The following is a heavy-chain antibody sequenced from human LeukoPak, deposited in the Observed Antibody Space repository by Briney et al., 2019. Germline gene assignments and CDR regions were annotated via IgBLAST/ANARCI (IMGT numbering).Heavy chain of an antibody. CDR3: ASRYYDSSGYYQYYFDY. J-gene: IGHJ4*02. D-gene: IGHD3-22*01. Sequence: GGSLRLSCAASGFTFSSYSMNWVRQAPGKGLEWVSSISSSSSYIYYADSVKGRFTISRDNAKNSLYLQMNSLRAEDTAVYYCASRYYDSSGYYQYYFDYWGQGTLVTVSS. CDR2: ISSSSSYI. CDR1: GFTFSSYS. V-gene: IGHV3-21*01.